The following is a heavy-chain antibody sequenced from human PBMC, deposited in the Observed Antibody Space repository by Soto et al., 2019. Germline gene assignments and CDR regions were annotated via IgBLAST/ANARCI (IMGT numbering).Heavy chain of an antibody. V-gene: IGHV1-2*04. CDR3: ARDGWYNWNDVGELGYYGMDV. CDR1: GYTFTGYY. J-gene: IGHJ6*02. CDR2: INPNSGGT. D-gene: IGHD1-1*01. Sequence: QVQLVQSGAEVKKPGASVKVSCKASGYTFTGYYMHWVRQAPGQGLEWMGWINPNSGGTNYAQKFQGWVTMTRDTSISTAYMELSRLRSDDTAVYYCARDGWYNWNDVGELGYYGMDVWGQGTTVTVSS.